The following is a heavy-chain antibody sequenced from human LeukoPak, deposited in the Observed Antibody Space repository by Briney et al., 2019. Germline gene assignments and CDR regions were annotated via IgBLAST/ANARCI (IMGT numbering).Heavy chain of an antibody. Sequence: GGSLRLSCAASGLTFSSYAMTWVRRAPGKGLEWVSSLSGSGGGTWYAGAGKGRFTICRDNSNNVMYLQMNSLRAEDTSVYYCAKDRTPYSRSGGYYLGAFDLWGHGTMVTVSS. D-gene: IGHD3-10*01. CDR3: AKDRTPYSRSGGYYLGAFDL. V-gene: IGHV3-23*01. CDR1: GLTFSSYA. CDR2: LSGSGGGT. J-gene: IGHJ3*01.